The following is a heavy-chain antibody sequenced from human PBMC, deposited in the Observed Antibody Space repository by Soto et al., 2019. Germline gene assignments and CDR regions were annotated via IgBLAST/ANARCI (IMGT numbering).Heavy chain of an antibody. CDR3: ARVEWGLLLAFDI. J-gene: IGHJ3*02. CDR1: GFTFSTYS. D-gene: IGHD3-3*01. V-gene: IGHV3-48*02. CDR2: IGTSRTDI. Sequence: EVQLVESGGGLVQPGGSLRLSCAASGFTFSTYSMNWVRQSPGKGLEWISYIGTSRTDIYYADSVKGRFTISRDNAKNSLYLKMDSLRDDDTAVYFCARVEWGLLLAFDIWGQGTMVTVSS.